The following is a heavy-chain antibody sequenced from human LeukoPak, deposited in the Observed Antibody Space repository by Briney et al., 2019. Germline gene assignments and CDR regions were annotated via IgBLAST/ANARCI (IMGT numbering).Heavy chain of an antibody. Sequence: GGSLRLSCVVSGFPYGNFWMHWVRQVPGKGLVWVARMDTDGRTTDYADSVKGRFTISRDNARNTLYLQMRSLRADDTALYYCATDVTGSEDRWGQGTLVTVSS. CDR3: ATDVTGSEDR. CDR1: GFPYGNFW. V-gene: IGHV3-74*01. D-gene: IGHD6-25*01. J-gene: IGHJ5*02. CDR2: MDTDGRTT.